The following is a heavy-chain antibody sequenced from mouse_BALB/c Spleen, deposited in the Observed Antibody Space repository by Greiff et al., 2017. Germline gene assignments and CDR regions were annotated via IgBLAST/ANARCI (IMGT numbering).Heavy chain of an antibody. CDR3: ARHRSTMIPYYFDY. D-gene: IGHD2-4*01. Sequence: EVKVVESGGGLVQPGGSLKLSCAASGFTFSSYTMSWVRQTPEKRLEWVAYISNGGGSTYYPDTVKGRFTISRDNAKNTLYLQMSSLKSEDTAMYYCARHRSTMIPYYFDYWGQGTTLTVSS. V-gene: IGHV5-12-2*01. CDR2: ISNGGGST. CDR1: GFTFSSYT. J-gene: IGHJ2*01.